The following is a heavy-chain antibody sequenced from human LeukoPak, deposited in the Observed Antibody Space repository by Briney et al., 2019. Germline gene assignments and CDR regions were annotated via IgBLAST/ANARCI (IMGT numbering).Heavy chain of an antibody. J-gene: IGHJ5*02. Sequence: GGSLRLSCAASGFTVSSNYMSWVRQAPGKGLEWVSAISGSGGSTYYADSVKGRFTISRDNSKNTLYLQMNSLRAEDTAVYYCAKDPSFKFDPWGQGTLVTVSS. V-gene: IGHV3-23*01. CDR1: GFTVSSNY. CDR3: AKDPSFKFDP. D-gene: IGHD3-16*02. CDR2: ISGSGGST.